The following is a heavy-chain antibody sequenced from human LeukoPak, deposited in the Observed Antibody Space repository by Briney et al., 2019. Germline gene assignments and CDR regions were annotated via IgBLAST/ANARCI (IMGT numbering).Heavy chain of an antibody. V-gene: IGHV3-23*01. CDR1: GFTFSNYA. Sequence: GGSLRLPCATSGFTFSNYAVSWVRQAPAKGLEWVSSISGSGGTTYYADSVKGRFTISRDNSKNTLYLQMNSLRAEDTAVYYCAKDPYRASSGLVDYWGQGTLVTVSS. CDR3: AKDPYRASSGLVDY. J-gene: IGHJ4*02. CDR2: ISGSGGTT. D-gene: IGHD5-12*01.